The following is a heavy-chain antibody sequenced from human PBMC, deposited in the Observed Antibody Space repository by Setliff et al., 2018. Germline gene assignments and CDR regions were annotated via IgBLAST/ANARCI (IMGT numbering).Heavy chain of an antibody. CDR1: GGSISSGGYY. CDR3: ARETSAWGYVDTAMVTFIDQ. CDR2: VYSSGIT. J-gene: IGHJ4*02. V-gene: IGHV4-61*08. Sequence: SETLSLTCTVSGGSISSGGYYWSWIRQHPGKGLEWIGYVYSSGITNYNPSLKSRVTMSVDTSKNQFSLKLSSVTAADTAVYYCARETSAWGYVDTAMVTFIDQWGQGTLVTVSS. D-gene: IGHD5-18*01.